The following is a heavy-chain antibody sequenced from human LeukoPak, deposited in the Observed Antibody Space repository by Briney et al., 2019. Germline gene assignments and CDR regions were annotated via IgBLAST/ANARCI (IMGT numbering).Heavy chain of an antibody. CDR1: GFTFSSYG. J-gene: IGHJ4*02. D-gene: IGHD6-13*01. CDR3: AKDEAAAGVDFDY. Sequence: GRSLRLSCAASGFTFSSYGMHWVRQAPGKGLEWVAVISYDGSNKYYADSVKGRFTISRDNSKNTLYLQINSLRAEDTAVYYCAKDEAAAGVDFDYWGQGTLVTVYS. V-gene: IGHV3-30*18. CDR2: ISYDGSNK.